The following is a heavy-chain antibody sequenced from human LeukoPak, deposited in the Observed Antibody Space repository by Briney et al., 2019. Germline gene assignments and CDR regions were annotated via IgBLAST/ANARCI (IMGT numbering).Heavy chain of an antibody. D-gene: IGHD6-13*01. CDR1: GFTFSSYW. CDR3: AREAAVARHYYYGMDV. CDR2: IKQDGSEK. Sequence: GGSLRLSCAASGFTFSSYWMSWVRQAPGKGLEWVANIKQDGSEKYYVDSVKGRFTISRDNAKNSLYLQMNSLRAEDTAVYYCAREAAVARHYYYGMDVWGQGTTVTVSS. V-gene: IGHV3-7*03. J-gene: IGHJ6*02.